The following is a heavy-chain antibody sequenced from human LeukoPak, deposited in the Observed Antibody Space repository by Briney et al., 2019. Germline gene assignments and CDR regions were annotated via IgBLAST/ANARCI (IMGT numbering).Heavy chain of an antibody. CDR1: GGSFSGYY. CDR3: ARSVDTAMVTPFDY. Sequence: SETLSLTCAVYGGSFSGYYWSWIRQPPGKGLEWIGEINHSGSTNYNPSLKSRVTISVDTSKHQFSLKLSSVTAADTAVYYCARSVDTAMVTPFDYWGQGTLVTVSS. V-gene: IGHV4-34*01. J-gene: IGHJ4*02. CDR2: INHSGST. D-gene: IGHD5-18*01.